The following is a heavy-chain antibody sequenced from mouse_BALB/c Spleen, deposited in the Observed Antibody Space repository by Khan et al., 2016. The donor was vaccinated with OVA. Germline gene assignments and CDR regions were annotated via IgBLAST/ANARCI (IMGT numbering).Heavy chain of an antibody. CDR1: GFNIKDTY. Sequence: EVQLQESGAELVKPGASVKLSCTASGFNIKDTYIHWVKQRPEQGLEWIGWIDPANGNTKYDPKFQGKATKTADTSSNTAYLQLSSLTSEDTAVYYCVRDYWDVFAYWGQGTLVTVSA. CDR2: IDPANGNT. V-gene: IGHV14-3*02. D-gene: IGHD4-1*01. CDR3: VRDYWDVFAY. J-gene: IGHJ3*01.